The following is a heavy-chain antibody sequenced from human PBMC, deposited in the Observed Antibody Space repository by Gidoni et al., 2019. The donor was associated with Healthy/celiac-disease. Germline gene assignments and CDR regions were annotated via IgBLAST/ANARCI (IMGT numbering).Heavy chain of an antibody. J-gene: IGHJ4*02. D-gene: IGHD6-19*01. CDR3: ARERWLVHPFDY. CDR2: ISGSGGST. CDR1: GFTFSSSA. Sequence: EVQLLESGGGLVQPGGSLRLPCAASGFTFSSSAMSWVRPAPGKGLAWVSAISGSGGSTYYADSVKGRFTISRDNAKNTLYLQMNRLRAEDTAVYYCARERWLVHPFDYGGQGTLVTVAS. V-gene: IGHV3-23*01.